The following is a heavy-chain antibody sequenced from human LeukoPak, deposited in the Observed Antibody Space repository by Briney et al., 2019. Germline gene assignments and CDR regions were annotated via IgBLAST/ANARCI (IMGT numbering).Heavy chain of an antibody. Sequence: GGSLRLSCAASGFIFSSFAMSWVRQAPGKGLEWVSGISVRGGSTYYADSVKGRFTISRDNSKNTLYLQMNSLRAEDTAVYYCTTDLYGSGSYQLDVWGKGTTVTVSS. V-gene: IGHV3-23*01. CDR3: TTDLYGSGSYQLDV. CDR2: ISVRGGST. CDR1: GFIFSSFA. D-gene: IGHD3-10*01. J-gene: IGHJ6*04.